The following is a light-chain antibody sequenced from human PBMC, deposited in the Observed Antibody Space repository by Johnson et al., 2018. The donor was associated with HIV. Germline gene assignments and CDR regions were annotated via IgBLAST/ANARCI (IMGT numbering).Light chain of an antibody. J-gene: IGLJ1*01. Sequence: QSVLTQPPSVSAAPGQKVTFSCSGSTSNIGNNDVSWYRHLPGTAPKLLIYDNYKRPSGIPDRFSGSKSGTSATLDITGLQTGDEADYYCGTWDSSLSALYVFGTGSKVTV. CDR3: GTWDSSLSALYV. CDR2: DNY. V-gene: IGLV1-51*01. CDR1: TSNIGNND.